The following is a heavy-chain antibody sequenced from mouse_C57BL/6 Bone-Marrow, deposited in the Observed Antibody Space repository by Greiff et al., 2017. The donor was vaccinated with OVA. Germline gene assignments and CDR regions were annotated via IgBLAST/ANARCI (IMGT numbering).Heavy chain of an antibody. V-gene: IGHV1-15*01. J-gene: IGHJ3*01. CDR1: GYTFTDYE. Sequence: VQRVESGAELVRPGASVTLSCKASGYTFTDYEMHWVKQTPVHGLEWIGAIDPETGGTAYNQKFKGKAILTADKSSSTAYMELRSLTSEDSAVYYCTSLFSLFAYWGQGTLVTVSA. D-gene: IGHD1-1*01. CDR2: IDPETGGT. CDR3: TSLFSLFAY.